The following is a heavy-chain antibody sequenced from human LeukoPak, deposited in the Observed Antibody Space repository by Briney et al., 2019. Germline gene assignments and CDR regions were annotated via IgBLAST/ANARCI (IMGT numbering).Heavy chain of an antibody. J-gene: IGHJ5*02. CDR3: ARRHYYDSSGYNWFDP. CDR2: INPSGGST. V-gene: IGHV1-46*01. D-gene: IGHD3-22*01. CDR1: GYTFTSYY. Sequence: ASVKVSRKASGYTFTSYYMHWVRQAPGQGLEWMGIINPSGGSTSYAQKFQGRVTMTRDTSTSTVYMELSSLRSEDTAVYYCARRHYYDSSGYNWFDPWGQGTLVTVSS.